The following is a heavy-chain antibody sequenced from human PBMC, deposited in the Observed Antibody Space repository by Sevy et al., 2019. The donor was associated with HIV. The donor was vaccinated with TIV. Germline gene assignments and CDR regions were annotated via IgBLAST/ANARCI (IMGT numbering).Heavy chain of an antibody. CDR2: ISSSSSTI. J-gene: IGHJ4*02. Sequence: GGSLRLSCAASGFTFSSYSMNWVRQAPGKGLEWVSYISSSSSTIYYADSVKGRFTISRDNAKNSLYLQMNSLRDEETAVYYCAREASYYYGSGSYQTVDYWGQGTLVTVSS. CDR3: AREASYYYGSGSYQTVDY. D-gene: IGHD3-10*01. V-gene: IGHV3-48*02. CDR1: GFTFSSYS.